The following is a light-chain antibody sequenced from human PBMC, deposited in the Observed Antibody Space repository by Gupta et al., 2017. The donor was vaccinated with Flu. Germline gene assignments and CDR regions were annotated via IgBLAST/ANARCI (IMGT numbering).Light chain of an antibody. J-gene: IGKJ1*01. V-gene: IGKV4-1*01. CDR1: QSRSDHSDNKNY. CDR3: QQDDSSPVE. Sequence: SLGEMATINCRTIQSRSDHSDNKNYLAWYQLKPGQPPKLLIRGASTRESGVPDRFSGSGSGTDFTLTISSLQAEDVAVYYCQQDDSSPVEFGQGTKVEIK. CDR2: GAS.